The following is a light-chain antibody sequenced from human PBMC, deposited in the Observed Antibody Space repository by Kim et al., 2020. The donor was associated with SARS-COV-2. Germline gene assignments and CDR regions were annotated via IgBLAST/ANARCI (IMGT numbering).Light chain of an antibody. CDR1: QSVLYSSNNRYF. Sequence: DIVMTQSPDSLAVSLGERATINCKSSQSVLYSSNNRYFLAWYQQKPGQPPKLLIYWASTRESGVPDRFSGSGSGTDFTLTISSLQAEDVAAYYCQQYYSTPRTFGQGTKLEI. J-gene: IGKJ2*01. CDR2: WAS. V-gene: IGKV4-1*01. CDR3: QQYYSTPRT.